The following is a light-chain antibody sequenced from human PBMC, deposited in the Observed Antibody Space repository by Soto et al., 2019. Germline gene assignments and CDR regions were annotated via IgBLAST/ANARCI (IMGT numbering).Light chain of an antibody. Sequence: PSVSGAPGQRVTIPCPGSSSNIGAGYDVHWYQQLPGTAPKLLIYGNSNRPSGVPDRFSGSKSGTSASLAITGLQAEDEADYYCQSYDSSLSGAVFGGGTQLTVL. J-gene: IGLJ7*01. CDR2: GNS. CDR1: SSNIGAGYD. CDR3: QSYDSSLSGAV. V-gene: IGLV1-40*01.